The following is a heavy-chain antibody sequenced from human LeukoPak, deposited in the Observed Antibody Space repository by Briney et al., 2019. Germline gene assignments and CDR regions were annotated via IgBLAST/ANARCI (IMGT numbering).Heavy chain of an antibody. CDR3: ARDNGMGYYGGSGYFDY. CDR2: INPSGGST. V-gene: IGHV1-46*01. J-gene: IGHJ4*02. D-gene: IGHD1-26*01. CDR1: GYTFTSYY. Sequence: GASVKVSCKASGYTFTSYYMHWVRQAPGQGLEWMGIINPSGGSTSYAQKFQGRVTMTRDTSTGTVYMELSSLRSEDTAVYYCARDNGMGYYGGSGYFDYWGQGTLVIVSS.